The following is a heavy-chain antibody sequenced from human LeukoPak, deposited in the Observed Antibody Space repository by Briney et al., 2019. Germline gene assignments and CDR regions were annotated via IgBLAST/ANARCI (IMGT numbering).Heavy chain of an antibody. D-gene: IGHD3-22*01. Sequence: GGSLRLSCAASGFSFSNYWIHWVRQAPGKGLVRVSRIDNAGSITTYADSVKGRFTISRDNAENTLYLQMNSLRVEDTAVYYCVRSAFHAGSGNYYDYWGQGTLVTVSS. CDR3: VRSAFHAGSGNYYDY. CDR1: GFSFSNYW. CDR2: IDNAGSIT. V-gene: IGHV3-74*03. J-gene: IGHJ4*02.